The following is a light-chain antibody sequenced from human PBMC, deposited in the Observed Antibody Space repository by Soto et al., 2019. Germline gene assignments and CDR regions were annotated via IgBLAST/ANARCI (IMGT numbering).Light chain of an antibody. V-gene: IGLV2-14*01. Sequence: QSVLTQPASVSGSPGQSITISCTGTSSDVGGYNYVSWFQQHPGKAPKLMIYEVSNRPSGVSNRFSGSKSGNTASLTISGLQAEDEADYYCSSYRSGNTLVFGGGTKLTVL. CDR1: SSDVGGYNY. CDR3: SSYRSGNTLV. CDR2: EVS. J-gene: IGLJ2*01.